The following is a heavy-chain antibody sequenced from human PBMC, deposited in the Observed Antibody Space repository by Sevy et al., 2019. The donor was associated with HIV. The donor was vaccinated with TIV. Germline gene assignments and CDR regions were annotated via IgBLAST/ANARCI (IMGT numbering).Heavy chain of an antibody. J-gene: IGHJ4*02. CDR3: ARGIDSTGYYPFDY. V-gene: IGHV3-23*01. CDR2: IGRSADYT. D-gene: IGHD3-22*01. Sequence: GGSLRLSCAASGFTFSNYAMNWVRQAPGKGLEWVSAIGRSADYTYYASSVKGRFTISRDNSKSTLYLQMNSLRTEDTAVYYCARGIDSTGYYPFDYWGQGTLVTVSS. CDR1: GFTFSNYA.